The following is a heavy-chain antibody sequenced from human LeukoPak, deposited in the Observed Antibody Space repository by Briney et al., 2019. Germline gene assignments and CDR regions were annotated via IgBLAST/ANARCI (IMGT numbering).Heavy chain of an antibody. CDR1: GGSISSGDYY. J-gene: IGHJ6*02. CDR3: ARARVVVPAALRGYYYYGMDV. Sequence: SETLSLTCTVSGGSISSGDYYWSWIRQPPGKGLEWIGYIYYSGSTYYNPSLKSRVTISVDTSKNQFSLKLSSVTAADTAVYYCARARVVVPAALRGYYYYGMDVWGQGTTVTVSS. CDR2: IYYSGST. V-gene: IGHV4-30-4*01. D-gene: IGHD2-2*01.